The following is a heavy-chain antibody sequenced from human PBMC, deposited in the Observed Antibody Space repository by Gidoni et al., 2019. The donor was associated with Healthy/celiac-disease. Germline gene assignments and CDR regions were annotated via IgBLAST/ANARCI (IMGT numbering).Heavy chain of an antibody. D-gene: IGHD6-19*01. Sequence: EVQLLESGGGLVQPGGSLRLSCAASGFTFSSYAMSWVRQAPGKGLEWVSAISGSGGSTYYADSVKGRFTISRDNSKNTLYLQMNSLRAEDTAVYYCAKDFYSSGWYGGLMDVWGQGTTVTVSS. J-gene: IGHJ6*02. CDR3: AKDFYSSGWYGGLMDV. CDR2: ISGSGGST. CDR1: GFTFSSYA. V-gene: IGHV3-23*01.